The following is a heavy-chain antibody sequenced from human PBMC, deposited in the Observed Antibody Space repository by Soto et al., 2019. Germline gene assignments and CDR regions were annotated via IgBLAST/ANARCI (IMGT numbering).Heavy chain of an antibody. CDR3: AKEETYYYDSSGYYYARPRGYFDY. D-gene: IGHD3-22*01. J-gene: IGHJ4*02. CDR2: ISGSGGST. Sequence: EVQLLESGGGLVQPGGSLRFSCAASGFTFSSYAMSWVRQAPGKGLEWVSAISGSGGSTYYADSVKGRFTISRDNSKNTLYLQMNSLRAEDTAVYYCAKEETYYYDSSGYYYARPRGYFDYWGQGTLVTVSS. V-gene: IGHV3-23*01. CDR1: GFTFSSYA.